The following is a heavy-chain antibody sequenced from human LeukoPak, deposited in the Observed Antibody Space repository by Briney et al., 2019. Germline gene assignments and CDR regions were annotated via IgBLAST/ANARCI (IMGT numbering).Heavy chain of an antibody. V-gene: IGHV3-30*18. CDR1: GFTFSSYG. CDR2: ISYDGSNK. J-gene: IGHJ4*02. CDR3: AKDRARWELDY. D-gene: IGHD1-26*01. Sequence: PGRSLRLSCAASGFTFSSYGMHWVRQAPGKGLEWVAVISYDGSNKYYAVSVKGRFTISRDNSKNTLYLQMNSLRAEDTAVYYCAKDRARWELDYWGQGTLVTVSS.